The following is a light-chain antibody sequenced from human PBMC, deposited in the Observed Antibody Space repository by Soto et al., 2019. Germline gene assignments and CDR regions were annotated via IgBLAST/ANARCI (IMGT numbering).Light chain of an antibody. J-gene: IGLJ2*01. CDR2: EGS. Sequence: ALTQPASVSGSPGQSLTISCTGTSSDVGSYNLVSWYQQHPGKAPKLMIYEGSKRPSGVSNRFSGSKSGNTASLTISGLQAEDEADYYCCSYAGSSTVFGGGTKLTVL. CDR1: SSDVGSYNL. V-gene: IGLV2-23*01. CDR3: CSYAGSSTV.